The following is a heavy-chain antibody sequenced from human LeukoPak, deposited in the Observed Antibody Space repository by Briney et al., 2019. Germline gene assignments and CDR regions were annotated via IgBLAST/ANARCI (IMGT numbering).Heavy chain of an antibody. CDR3: ARVNLDDSSVYYYLYFDY. Sequence: SETLSLTCTVSGGSISSSSYYWGWIRQPPGKGLEWIGSIYYSGSTYYNPSLKSRATISVDTSKNQFSLKLSSVTAADTAVYYCARVNLDDSSVYYYLYFDYWGQGTLVTVSS. CDR1: GGSISSSSYY. J-gene: IGHJ4*02. D-gene: IGHD3-22*01. V-gene: IGHV4-39*07. CDR2: IYYSGST.